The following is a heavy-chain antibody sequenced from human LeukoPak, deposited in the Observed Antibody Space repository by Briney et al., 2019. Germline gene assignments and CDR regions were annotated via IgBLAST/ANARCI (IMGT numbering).Heavy chain of an antibody. V-gene: IGHV5-51*01. J-gene: IGHJ5*02. D-gene: IGHD3-22*01. Sequence: ESLTISCKGSGYSFTSYWIGWVRQMPGKGLEWMGIIYPGDSDTRYSPSFQGQVTISADKSISTAYLQWSSLKASDTAMYYCARQSDSSGYYYDWFDPWGQGTLVTVSS. CDR2: IYPGDSDT. CDR3: ARQSDSSGYYYDWFDP. CDR1: GYSFTSYW.